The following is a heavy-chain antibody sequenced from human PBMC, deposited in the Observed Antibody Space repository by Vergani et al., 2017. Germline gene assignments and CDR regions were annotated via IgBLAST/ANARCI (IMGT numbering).Heavy chain of an antibody. CDR3: ARIRISGSGGYSWFDP. J-gene: IGHJ5*02. CDR2: IDWDDDK. CDR1: GFSLSTSGMC. D-gene: IGHD1-26*01. Sequence: QVTLRESGPALVKPTQTLTLTCTFSGFSLSTSGMCVSWIRQPPGKALEWLALIDWDDDKYYSTSLKTRLTISKDTSKNQVVLTMTNMDPVDTATYYCARIRISGSGGYSWFDPWGQGTLVTVSS. V-gene: IGHV2-70*01.